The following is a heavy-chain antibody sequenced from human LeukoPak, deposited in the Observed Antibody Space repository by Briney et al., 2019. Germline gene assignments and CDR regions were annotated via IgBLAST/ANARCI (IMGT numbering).Heavy chain of an antibody. V-gene: IGHV3-7*01. CDR3: ARDATRGGDFDS. CDR1: GFTFRSYW. Sequence: QPGGSLRLSCAASGFTFRSYWMGWVRQTPGRGLEWLANINEDGSTTYYVDSVRGRFTISRSNADNSLYLQMNSLRAEDTAVYYCARDATRGGDFDSWGQGTLVTVSS. CDR2: INEDGSTT. J-gene: IGHJ4*02. D-gene: IGHD2-15*01.